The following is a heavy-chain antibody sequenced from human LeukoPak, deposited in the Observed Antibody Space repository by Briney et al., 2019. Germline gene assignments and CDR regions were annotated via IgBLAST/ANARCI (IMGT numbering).Heavy chain of an antibody. J-gene: IGHJ6*02. V-gene: IGHV1-69*13. Sequence: SVKVSCKASGGTFSSYAISWVRQAPGQGLEWMGGIIPIFGTANYAQKFQGRVTITADESTSTAYMELSSLRSEDTAVYYCARKDSGSLDYYYYGMDVWGQGTTVTVSS. CDR1: GGTFSSYA. CDR3: ARKDSGSLDYYYYGMDV. CDR2: IIPIFGTA. D-gene: IGHD1-26*01.